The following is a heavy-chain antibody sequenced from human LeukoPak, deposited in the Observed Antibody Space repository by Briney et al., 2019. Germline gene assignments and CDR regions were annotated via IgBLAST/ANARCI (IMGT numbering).Heavy chain of an antibody. CDR1: GYAFSSHD. J-gene: IGHJ3*02. Sequence: ASVKVSCKASGYAFSSHDINWVRQATGQGPEWMGWMNPNSGNTGYAQKFQGRVTMTRDTSTNTAYMELSSLRSEDTAVYYCAREHRAFDIWGQGTMVTVSS. CDR2: MNPNSGNT. V-gene: IGHV1-8*01. CDR3: AREHRAFDI.